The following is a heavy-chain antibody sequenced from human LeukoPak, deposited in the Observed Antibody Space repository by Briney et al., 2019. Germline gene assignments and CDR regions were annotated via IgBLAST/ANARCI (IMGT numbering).Heavy chain of an antibody. CDR1: GFTLSSYN. Sequence: GGSLRLSCAVSGFTLSSYNMNWVRQAPGKGLECLSYISPTGSDISYADSVKGRVTISRDNAKNSLYLQMNSLRAEDTAVYYCARDRLKYNYDSSGYPPYWGQGTLVTVSS. CDR3: ARDRLKYNYDSSGYPPY. CDR2: ISPTGSDI. J-gene: IGHJ4*02. D-gene: IGHD3-22*01. V-gene: IGHV3-48*01.